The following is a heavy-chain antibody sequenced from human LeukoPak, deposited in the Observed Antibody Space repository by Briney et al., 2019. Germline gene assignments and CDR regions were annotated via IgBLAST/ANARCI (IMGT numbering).Heavy chain of an antibody. CDR1: GGSISSYY. D-gene: IGHD3-22*01. CDR2: IYYSGST. CDR3: ARTADYYDSSGYWYFDY. J-gene: IGHJ4*02. Sequence: SETLSLTCTVSGGSISSYYWSWIRQPPGKGLEWIGYIYYSGSTNYNPSLKSRVTISVDTSKNQFSLKLSSVTAADTAVYYCARTADYYDSSGYWYFDYWGQGTLVTVSS. V-gene: IGHV4-59*01.